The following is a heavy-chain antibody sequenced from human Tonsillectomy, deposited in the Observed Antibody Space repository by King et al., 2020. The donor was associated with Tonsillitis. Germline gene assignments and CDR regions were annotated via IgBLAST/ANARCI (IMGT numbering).Heavy chain of an antibody. Sequence: VQLVESGGGLVQPGESLTLSCAASLFSFRSESMTWVRQAPGKGLEWVSYIDSSSGTIYYADSVRGRFTIFRDNDRNSLYLQLNSLRAEDTAVYYCARAPTIRRVICHFDLWGQGTPVTVSS. D-gene: IGHD3-10*01. CDR2: IDSSSGTI. CDR3: ARAPTIRRVICHFDL. V-gene: IGHV3-48*04. CDR1: LFSFRSES. J-gene: IGHJ4*02.